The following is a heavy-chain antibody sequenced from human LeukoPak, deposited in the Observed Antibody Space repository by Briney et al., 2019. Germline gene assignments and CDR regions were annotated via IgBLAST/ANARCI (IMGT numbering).Heavy chain of an antibody. CDR1: GFTFSSYW. Sequence: GGSLRLSCAASGFTFSSYWMSWVRQAPGKGLEGVSVIYSGGSTYYFDSVEGRFIISIDNSKNTVYLQMNRLRAEDTALYYCARTMIVVAGFEDWGQGTLVTFSS. CDR2: IYSGGST. D-gene: IGHD3-22*01. V-gene: IGHV3-53*01. J-gene: IGHJ4*02. CDR3: ARTMIVVAGFED.